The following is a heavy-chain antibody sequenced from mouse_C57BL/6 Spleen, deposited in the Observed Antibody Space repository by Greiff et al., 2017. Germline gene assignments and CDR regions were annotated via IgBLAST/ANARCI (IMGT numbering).Heavy chain of an antibody. CDR2: IDPSDSYT. V-gene: IGHV1-69*01. Sequence: QVQLQQPGAELVMPGASVKLSCKASGYTFTSYWMHWVKQRPGQGLEWIGEIDPSDSYTNYNQKFKGKSTLTVDKSSSTAYMQLSSLTSEDSAVYYCARSPLVGYWYFDVWGTGTTVTVFS. CDR1: GYTFTSYW. D-gene: IGHD2-10*02. CDR3: ARSPLVGYWYFDV. J-gene: IGHJ1*03.